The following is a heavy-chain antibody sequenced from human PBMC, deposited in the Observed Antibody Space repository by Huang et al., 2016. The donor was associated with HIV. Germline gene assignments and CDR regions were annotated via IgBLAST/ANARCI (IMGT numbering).Heavy chain of an antibody. V-gene: IGHV4-34*01. D-gene: IGHD1-1*01. CDR2: IKHSGST. Sequence: QVQLQQWGAGLLKPSETLSLTCAVYGGSFSGYYWSWIRQSPGKGLEWIGEIKHSGSTNYHPSLKSRLTISVDTSKNQFSLKLSSVTAADTAVYYCARERMMSWLDDHDAFDIWGQGTMVTVSS. J-gene: IGHJ3*02. CDR3: ARERMMSWLDDHDAFDI. CDR1: GGSFSGYY.